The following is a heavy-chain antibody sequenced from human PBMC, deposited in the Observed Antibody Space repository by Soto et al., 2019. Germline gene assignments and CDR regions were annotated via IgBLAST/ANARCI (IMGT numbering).Heavy chain of an antibody. J-gene: IGHJ6*02. CDR2: IIPIFGTA. CDR1: GGTFSSYA. V-gene: IGHV1-69*06. Sequence: SVKVSCKASGGTFSSYAISWVRQAPGQGLEWMGGIIPIFGTANYAQKFQGRVTITADKSTSTAYMELSSLRSEDTAVYYCARTSYGSGSYYNYYYYGMDVWGQGTTVTVSS. D-gene: IGHD3-10*01. CDR3: ARTSYGSGSYYNYYYYGMDV.